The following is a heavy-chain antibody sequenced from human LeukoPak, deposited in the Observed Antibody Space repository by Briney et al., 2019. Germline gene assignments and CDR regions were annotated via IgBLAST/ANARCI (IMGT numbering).Heavy chain of an antibody. CDR2: IIPHIGAV. D-gene: IGHD4-23*01. J-gene: IGHJ4*02. CDR1: GGTFNTYT. V-gene: IGHV1-69*08. Sequence: SVKVSCKASGGTFNTYTFDWVRQAPGQGPEWVGRIIPHIGAVNFAQKFQSRLTLTADTPTRTVYMDLSGLRSEDSAVYYCARESRNDGGNSVVLDYWGQGTLVTVSS. CDR3: ARESRNDGGNSVVLDY.